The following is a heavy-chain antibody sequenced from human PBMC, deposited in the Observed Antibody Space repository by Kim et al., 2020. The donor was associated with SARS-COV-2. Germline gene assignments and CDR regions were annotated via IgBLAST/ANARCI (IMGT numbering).Heavy chain of an antibody. CDR1: GGSISSSSYY. D-gene: IGHD3-9*01. V-gene: IGHV4-39*01. CDR3: ARPLRYFDWLPYY. J-gene: IGHJ4*02. Sequence: SETLSLTCTVSGGSISSSSYYWGWIRQPPGKGLEWIGSIYYSGSTYYNLSLKSRVTISVDTSKNQFSLKLSSVTAADTAVYYCARPLRYFDWLPYYWGQGTLVTVSS. CDR2: IYYSGST.